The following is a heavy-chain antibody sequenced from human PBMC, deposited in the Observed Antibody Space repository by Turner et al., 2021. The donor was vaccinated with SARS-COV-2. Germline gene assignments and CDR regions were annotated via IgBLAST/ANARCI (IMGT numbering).Heavy chain of an antibody. CDR2: INPSGDSA. V-gene: IGHV1-46*01. CDR3: ARDDLGGSDAFDI. CDR1: GYTFTSYY. J-gene: IGHJ3*02. D-gene: IGHD3-10*01. Sequence: QVQLVQSGAEVKKPGASVKVSCMASGYTFTSYYMHWVRQAPGQGLEWMGIINPSGDSASYAQKFQGRVTMTRDTSTSTVYMELSSRRSEDTAVYYCARDDLGGSDAFDIWGQGTMVTVSS.